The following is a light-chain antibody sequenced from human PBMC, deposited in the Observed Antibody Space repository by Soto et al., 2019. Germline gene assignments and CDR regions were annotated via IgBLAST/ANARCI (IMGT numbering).Light chain of an antibody. Sequence: DIQMTQSPSSVYASVGDRVTITCRARQGISSWLARYQQKPGKAPNLLIYAASSLQSGVPSRFSGSGSGTEFTLTISSLQHEDFATYYCQQADTFPLTFGGGTKVEIK. V-gene: IGKV1-12*01. CDR3: QQADTFPLT. J-gene: IGKJ4*01. CDR1: QGISSW. CDR2: AAS.